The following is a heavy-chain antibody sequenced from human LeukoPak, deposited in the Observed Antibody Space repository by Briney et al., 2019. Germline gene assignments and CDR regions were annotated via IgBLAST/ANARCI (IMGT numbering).Heavy chain of an antibody. CDR2: IDSSGGYM. V-gene: IGHV3-21*06. CDR1: GFTFSDYS. Sequence: GGSLRLSCAASGFTFSDYSMNWVRQTPRKGLEWVSSIDSSGGYMFYADSVKGRFIISRDNAKDSLYLQMNSLRVEDTAVYYCLRGDRRDYWGQGTLVTVSS. J-gene: IGHJ4*02. CDR3: LRGDRRDY.